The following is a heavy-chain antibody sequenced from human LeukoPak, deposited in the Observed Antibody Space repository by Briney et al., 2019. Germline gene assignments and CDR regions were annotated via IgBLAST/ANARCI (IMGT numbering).Heavy chain of an antibody. CDR1: GGSISSSSYY. CDR3: ARLPPDPSRYCSGGSCYSEWENYYYGMDV. CDR2: IYYSGST. J-gene: IGHJ6*02. Sequence: SETLSLTCTVSGGSISSSSYYWGWIRQPPGKGLEWIGSIYYSGSTNYNPSLKSRVTISVDTSKNQFSLKLSSVTAADTGVYYCARLPPDPSRYCSGGSCYSEWENYYYGMDVWGQGTTVTVSS. V-gene: IGHV4-39*07. D-gene: IGHD2-15*01.